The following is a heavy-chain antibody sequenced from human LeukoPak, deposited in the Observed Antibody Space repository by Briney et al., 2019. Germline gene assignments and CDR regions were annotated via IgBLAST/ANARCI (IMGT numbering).Heavy chain of an antibody. Sequence: VASVKVSCKASGYTFTAYYMHWVRQAPGQGLEWMGWINPNSGGTNSSQKFQGRVTLTRDTSISTAYMELGSLRSDDTAIYYCARAYGSGSSYHPDYWGQGTLVTVSS. CDR3: ARAYGSGSSYHPDY. CDR2: INPNSGGT. CDR1: GYTFTAYY. D-gene: IGHD3-10*01. J-gene: IGHJ4*02. V-gene: IGHV1-2*02.